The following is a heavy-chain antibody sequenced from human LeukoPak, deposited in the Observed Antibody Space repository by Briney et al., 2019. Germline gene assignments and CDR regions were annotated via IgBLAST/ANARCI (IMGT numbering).Heavy chain of an antibody. CDR2: IYPGDSDT. CDR3: ARGGRAILEYYYYYYGMDV. J-gene: IGHJ6*02. Sequence: GESLKISCKGSGYSFTSYWIGWVRQMPGKGLEWMGIIYPGDSDTRYSPSFQGQVTISADKSISTAYLQWSSLKASDTAMYYCARGGRAILEYYYYYYGMDVWGQGTTVTVSS. V-gene: IGHV5-51*01. CDR1: GYSFTSYW.